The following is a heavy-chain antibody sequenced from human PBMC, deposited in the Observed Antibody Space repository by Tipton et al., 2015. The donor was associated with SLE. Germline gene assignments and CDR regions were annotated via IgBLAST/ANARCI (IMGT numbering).Heavy chain of an antibody. CDR2: IYTTGST. Sequence: PGLVKSSETLSLTCTVSGGSISDHYWSWIRQPPGKGLEWIGYIYTTGSTNYNPSLRSRVTISVDTSKNQFSLSLNSVTAADTAVYFCARQSSGSYFVWGQGTLVTVSS. J-gene: IGHJ4*02. CDR1: GGSISDHY. V-gene: IGHV4-59*08. CDR3: ARQSSGSYFV. D-gene: IGHD1-26*01.